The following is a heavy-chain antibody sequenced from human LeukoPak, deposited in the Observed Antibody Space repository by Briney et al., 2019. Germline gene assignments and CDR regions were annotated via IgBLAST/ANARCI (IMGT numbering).Heavy chain of an antibody. CDR1: GGSISSSSYY. CDR3: ARGYWFDP. J-gene: IGHJ5*02. Sequence: SETLSLTCTVSGGSISSSSYYWGWIRQPPGKGLEWIGSIYYSGSTYYNPSLKSRVTISVDTSKNQFSLKLSSVTAADTAVYYCARGYWFDPWGQGTLVTVSS. V-gene: IGHV4-39*01. CDR2: IYYSGST.